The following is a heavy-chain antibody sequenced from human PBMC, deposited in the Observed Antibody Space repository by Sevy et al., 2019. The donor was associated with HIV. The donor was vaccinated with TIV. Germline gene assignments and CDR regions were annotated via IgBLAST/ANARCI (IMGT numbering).Heavy chain of an antibody. D-gene: IGHD2-2*01. Sequence: ASVKVSCKTSGFVFRNYGISWVRQAAGEGLEWVGGINTDTGDTDFAQKFQGRVSMTRDTSTSTVYMELRNLRFGDTAVYFCARAHQVLQSQHYYYYGMDVWGQGTTVTVSS. CDR1: GFVFRNYG. CDR2: INTDTGDT. CDR3: ARAHQVLQSQHYYYYGMDV. V-gene: IGHV1-18*01. J-gene: IGHJ6*02.